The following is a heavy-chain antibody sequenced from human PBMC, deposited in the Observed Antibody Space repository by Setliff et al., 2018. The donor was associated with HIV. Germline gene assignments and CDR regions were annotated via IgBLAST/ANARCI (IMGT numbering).Heavy chain of an antibody. V-gene: IGHV2-70*01. J-gene: IGHJ3*01. CDR3: ARMHAWNTATRNGFGV. CDR1: GFLLTSGGMC. D-gene: IGHD1-1*01. CDR2: IAWDDDR. Sequence: SGPTLVNPTQTLTLTCTFSGFLLTSGGMCVSWIRQPPGKALERLALIAWDDDRSYSTSLKTRLSISKDTPRSQVVLTLTNLEPGDTATYFCARMHAWNTATRNGFGVWGQGTEVTVSS.